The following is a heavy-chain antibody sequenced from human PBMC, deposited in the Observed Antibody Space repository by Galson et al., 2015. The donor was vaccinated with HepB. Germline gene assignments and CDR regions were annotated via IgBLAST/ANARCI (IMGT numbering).Heavy chain of an antibody. D-gene: IGHD3-16*02. CDR3: AREDVMITFGGVIPRSLDI. J-gene: IGHJ3*02. Sequence: SLRLSCAASGFTFNNYWMHWVRQVPGKGLVWVSRIKTDGSTTNYADFVKGRFTISRDNVKNTLYLQMNSLRAEDTAVYYCAREDVMITFGGVIPRSLDIWGQGTMVTVSS. V-gene: IGHV3-74*01. CDR2: IKTDGSTT. CDR1: GFTFNNYW.